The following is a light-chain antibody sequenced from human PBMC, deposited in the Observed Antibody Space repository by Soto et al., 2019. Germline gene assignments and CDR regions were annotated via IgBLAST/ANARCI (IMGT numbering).Light chain of an antibody. Sequence: EIVMTQSPATLSVSPGERATLSCRASQSVSSNLAWYQQKPGQAPRLLIYGASTRATGIPARFSGSGSGTEFTLTISSLLSEDFAVYYCQQYHDWPPITFGQGTGLEIK. CDR1: QSVSSN. CDR3: QQYHDWPPIT. CDR2: GAS. V-gene: IGKV3-15*01. J-gene: IGKJ5*01.